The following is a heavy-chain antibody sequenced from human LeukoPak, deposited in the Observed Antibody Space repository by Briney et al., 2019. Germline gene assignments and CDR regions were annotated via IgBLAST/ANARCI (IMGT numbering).Heavy chain of an antibody. Sequence: ASVKVSCKASGYTFTGYAMNWVRQAPGQGLEWMGWINTNTGNPTYAQGFTGRFVFSLDTSVSTAYLQISSLKAEDTAVYYCARDLCYDSSGYYLWTYYYYYGMDVWGQGTTVTVSS. D-gene: IGHD3-22*01. CDR2: INTNTGNP. CDR3: ARDLCYDSSGYYLWTYYYYYGMDV. V-gene: IGHV7-4-1*02. CDR1: GYTFTGYA. J-gene: IGHJ6*02.